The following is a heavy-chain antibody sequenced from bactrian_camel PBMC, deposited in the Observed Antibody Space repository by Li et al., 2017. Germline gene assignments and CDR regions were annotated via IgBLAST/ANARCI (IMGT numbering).Heavy chain of an antibody. CDR3: ARDLYNFGREYDY. J-gene: IGHJ4*01. CDR1: VDIGDNYC. CDR2: IDSDGTI. V-gene: IGHV3S55*01. Sequence: HVQLVESGGGSVQAGESLTLSCSASVDIGDNYCMAWFRQAPGKEREAVASIDSDGTINYADSVKGRFTISRDNTKNTLYLQLNSLKTEDTAMYYCARDLYNFGREYDYWGQGTQVTVS.